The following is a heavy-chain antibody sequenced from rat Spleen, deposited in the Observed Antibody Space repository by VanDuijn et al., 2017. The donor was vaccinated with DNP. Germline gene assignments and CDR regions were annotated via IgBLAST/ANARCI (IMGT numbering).Heavy chain of an antibody. Sequence: EVQLQESGPGLVKPSQSLSLTCSVTGYSITNNYWGWIRKFPGNKMEWIGHISYSGSTNYKPSLKSRISITRDTSKNQFFLQLNSVTTEDTATYYCARGNDGYFPNWYFDFWGPGTMVTVSS. CDR1: GYSITNNY. CDR2: ISYSGST. D-gene: IGHD1-12*03. V-gene: IGHV3-1*01. CDR3: ARGNDGYFPNWYFDF. J-gene: IGHJ1*01.